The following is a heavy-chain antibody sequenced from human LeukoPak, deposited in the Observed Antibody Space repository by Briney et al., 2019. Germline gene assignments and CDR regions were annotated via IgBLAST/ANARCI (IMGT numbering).Heavy chain of an antibody. V-gene: IGHV4-4*07. CDR1: GVSISAYY. CDR3: ARGRRYCSGGSCYGYFDY. D-gene: IGHD2-15*01. J-gene: IGHJ4*02. CDR2: IYPGESIYASENT. Sequence: SSETLSLTCSVSGVSISAYYWSWIRQPAGKGLEWIGRIYPGESIYASENTNYNPSLKSRVSMSGDTSKNQFSLKLSSVTAADTAVYYCARGRRYCSGGSCYGYFDYWGQGTLVTVSS.